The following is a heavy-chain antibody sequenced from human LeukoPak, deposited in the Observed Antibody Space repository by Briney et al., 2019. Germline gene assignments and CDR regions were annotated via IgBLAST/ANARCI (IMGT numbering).Heavy chain of an antibody. J-gene: IGHJ6*03. CDR2: IYYSGST. Sequence: SETLSLTCTVSGGSISSHYWSWIRQPPGKGLEWIGYIYYSGSTNYNPSLKSRVTISVDTSKNRFSLKLSSVTAADTAVYYCARGRYNWNFIGYYYYMDVWGKGTTVTVSS. D-gene: IGHD1-7*01. V-gene: IGHV4-59*11. CDR1: GGSISSHY. CDR3: ARGRYNWNFIGYYYYMDV.